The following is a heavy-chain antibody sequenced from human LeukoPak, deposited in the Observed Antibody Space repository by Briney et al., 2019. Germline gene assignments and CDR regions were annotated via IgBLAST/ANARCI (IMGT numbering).Heavy chain of an antibody. CDR1: GYTFTGYY. J-gene: IGHJ5*02. Sequence: ASVRVSCKASGYTFTGYYMHWVRQAPGQGLEWMGWINPNSGGTNYAQKYQGRVTMTRDTSISTAYMELSRLRSDDTAVYYCARSDRYYYDSSGYGNWFDPWGQGTLVTVSS. D-gene: IGHD3-22*01. V-gene: IGHV1-2*02. CDR3: ARSDRYYYDSSGYGNWFDP. CDR2: INPNSGGT.